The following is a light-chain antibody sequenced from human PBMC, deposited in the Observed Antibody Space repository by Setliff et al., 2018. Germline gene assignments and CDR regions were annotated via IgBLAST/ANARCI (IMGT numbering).Light chain of an antibody. V-gene: IGLV2-14*01. CDR3: LSYTSKTTHAL. CDR2: EVS. CDR1: SSDVGGYDY. Sequence: QSVLAQPAAVSGSPGQSITISCTGTSSDVGGYDYVSWYQQHPGKAPKLMIYEVSKRPLGVSDRFSGSKSANTASLTISGLQTEDEADYYCLSYTSKTTHALFGGGT. J-gene: IGLJ2*01.